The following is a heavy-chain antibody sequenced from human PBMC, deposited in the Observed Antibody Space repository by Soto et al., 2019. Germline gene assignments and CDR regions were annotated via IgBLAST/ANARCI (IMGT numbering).Heavy chain of an antibody. J-gene: IGHJ4*02. CDR3: VRLNIVGATNY. V-gene: IGHV3-74*01. CDR2: INNDGSST. Sequence: EVQLVESGGGLVQPGGSLRLSCVASGFTFSSYRMHWVRQAPGKGLVWVSLINNDGSSTIYADSVKGRFTISRDNAKNTLYLPMNSLRAEDTAVYYCVRLNIVGATNYWGQGTLVTVSS. D-gene: IGHD1-26*01. CDR1: GFTFSSYR.